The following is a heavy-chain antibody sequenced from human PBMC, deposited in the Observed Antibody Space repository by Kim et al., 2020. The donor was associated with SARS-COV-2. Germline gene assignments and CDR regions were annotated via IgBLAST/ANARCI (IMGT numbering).Heavy chain of an antibody. CDR1: GYTFTSYD. V-gene: IGHV1-8*01. J-gene: IGHJ4*02. CDR3: ARGASGSYLVDY. CDR2: MNPNSGNT. Sequence: ASVKVSCKASGYTFTSYDINWVRQATGQGLEWMGWMNPNSGNTGYAQKFQGRVTMTRNTSISTAYMELSSLRSEDTAVYYCARGASGSYLVDYWGQGTLVTVSS. D-gene: IGHD1-26*01.